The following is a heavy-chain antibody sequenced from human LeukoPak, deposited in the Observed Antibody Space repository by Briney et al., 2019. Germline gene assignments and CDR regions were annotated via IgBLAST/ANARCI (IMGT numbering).Heavy chain of an antibody. CDR1: GYSFRNHD. CDR2: MNPNNGNA. V-gene: IGHV1-8*01. Sequence: GASVKVSCKASGYSFRNHDINWVRQAPGQGLEWMGLMNPNNGNAGYAQKFQGRVTMTRNISISTAYMELSSLRSDDTAVYYCARTPFDSWGLGTLVTVSS. J-gene: IGHJ4*02. D-gene: IGHD2-15*01. CDR3: ARTPFDS.